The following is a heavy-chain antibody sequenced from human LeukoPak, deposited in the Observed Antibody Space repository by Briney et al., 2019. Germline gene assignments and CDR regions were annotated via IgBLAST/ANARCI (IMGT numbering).Heavy chain of an antibody. CDR2: INQDGSEK. J-gene: IGHJ4*02. CDR3: ARWVSQYYFAY. CDR1: GFTFNCYW. Sequence: GGSLRLSCAASGFTFNCYWMSWVRQAPGKGLEWVASINQDGSEKYFVDSVKGRFTISRDNAQNSVFLQMDSLRADDTAVYYCARWVSQYYFAYWGQGTQVTVSS. V-gene: IGHV3-7*01. D-gene: IGHD2-21*01.